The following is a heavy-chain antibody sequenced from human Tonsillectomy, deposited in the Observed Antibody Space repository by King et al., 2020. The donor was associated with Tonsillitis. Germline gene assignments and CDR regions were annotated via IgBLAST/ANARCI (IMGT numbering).Heavy chain of an antibody. CDR1: GFTFSSYA. Sequence: VQLVESGGGLVQPGGSLRLSCAASGFTFSSYAMSWVRQAPGKGLEWVSTISVGGDSKYYADSVKGRFTISVDNSKSTLYLQLNSLRDEDTAVYYCAKTLQGFFDYWGQGTLVTVSS. V-gene: IGHV3-23*04. J-gene: IGHJ4*02. CDR3: AKTLQGFFDY. CDR2: ISVGGDSK.